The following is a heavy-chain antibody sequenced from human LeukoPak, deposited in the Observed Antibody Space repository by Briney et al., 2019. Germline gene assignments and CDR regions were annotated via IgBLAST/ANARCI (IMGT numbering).Heavy chain of an antibody. D-gene: IGHD3-22*01. CDR2: ISGSGGST. J-gene: IGHJ4*02. CDR1: GFTFSSYA. V-gene: IGHV3-23*01. Sequence: GGSLRLSCAASGFTFSSYAMSWVRQAPGKGLEWVSAISGSGGSTYYADSVKGRFTISRDNTKNSLYLQMNSLRAEDTAVYYRARAGYDSSGSYIATFDYWGQGTLVTVSS. CDR3: ARAGYDSSGSYIATFDY.